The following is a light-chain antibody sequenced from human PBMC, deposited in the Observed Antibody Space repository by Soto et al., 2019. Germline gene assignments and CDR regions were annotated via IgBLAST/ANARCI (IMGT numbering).Light chain of an antibody. CDR1: QSISSW. CDR2: KAS. Sequence: DIQMTQSPSTPSASVGDRVTITCRASQSISSWLAWYQQKPGKAPKLLIYKASSLESGVPSRFSGSGSGTEFTLTISSLQPDDFATYYCQQYNNYSWTFGQGTKVDIK. CDR3: QQYNNYSWT. J-gene: IGKJ1*01. V-gene: IGKV1-5*03.